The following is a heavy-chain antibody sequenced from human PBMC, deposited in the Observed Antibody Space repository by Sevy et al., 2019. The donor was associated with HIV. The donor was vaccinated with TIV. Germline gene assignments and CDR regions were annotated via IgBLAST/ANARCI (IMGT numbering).Heavy chain of an antibody. CDR1: GFTFTNAW. V-gene: IGHV3-15*01. J-gene: IGHJ4*01. CDR3: STGLGVTYDTKLLVY. D-gene: IGHD2-8*02. CDR2: IKSKAAGGAT. Sequence: GGSLRLSCAASGFTFTNAWMSWVRQAPGKGLEWVGRIKSKAAGGATDHAAPVKGRFIISRDDSKDTLYLQMNSLKTDDTAVYYRSTGLGVTYDTKLLVYWGHGTLVNVSS.